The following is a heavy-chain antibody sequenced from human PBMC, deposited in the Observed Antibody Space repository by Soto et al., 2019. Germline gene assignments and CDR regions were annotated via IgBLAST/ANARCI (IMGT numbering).Heavy chain of an antibody. D-gene: IGHD5-18*01. V-gene: IGHV1-46*01. CDR3: ARRAYNYANRDV. CDR2: INPSGGST. J-gene: IGHJ6*02. Sequence: QVQLVQSGAEVKKPGASVKVSCETSGYTFTTYYMHWVRRAPGQGLEWMGMINPSGGSTSYAQKVQGRVTMTRDTYTRTIYMELSSLRRDDTAIYYCARRAYNYANRDVWGQGTTVTVSS. CDR1: GYTFTTYY.